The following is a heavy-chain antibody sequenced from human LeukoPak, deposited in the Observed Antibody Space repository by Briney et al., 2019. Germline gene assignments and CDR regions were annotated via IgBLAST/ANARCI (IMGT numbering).Heavy chain of an antibody. J-gene: IGHJ5*02. CDR1: GGSFSGYY. V-gene: IGHV4-34*01. Sequence: PSETLSLTCAVYGGSFSGYYWSWIRQPPGKGLEWIGEINHSGSTNYNPSLKSRVTISVDTSKNQFSLKLSSVTAADTAVYYCARLFGRVRASKNWFDPWGQGTLVTVSS. D-gene: IGHD3-16*01. CDR2: INHSGST. CDR3: ARLFGRVRASKNWFDP.